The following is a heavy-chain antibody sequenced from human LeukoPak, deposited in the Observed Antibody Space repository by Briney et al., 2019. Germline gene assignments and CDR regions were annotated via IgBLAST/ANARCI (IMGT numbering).Heavy chain of an antibody. CDR1: GGSISSYY. Sequence: SETLSLTCTVSGGSISSYYWSWIRQPPGKGLEWIGYIYYSGSTNYNPSLKSRVTISVDTSKNQFSLKLSSVTAADTAVYYCARAGVWGYDDSSGYHNGAFDLWGQGTMVTVSS. CDR3: ARAGVWGYDDSSGYHNGAFDL. CDR2: IYYSGST. D-gene: IGHD3-22*01. V-gene: IGHV4-59*01. J-gene: IGHJ3*01.